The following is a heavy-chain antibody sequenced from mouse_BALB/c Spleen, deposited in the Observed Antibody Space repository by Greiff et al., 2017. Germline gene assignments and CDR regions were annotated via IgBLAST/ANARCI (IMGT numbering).Heavy chain of an antibody. CDR2: IYPSSGYT. CDR3: ARSTTATAWFAY. J-gene: IGHJ3*01. V-gene: IGHV1-4*01. D-gene: IGHD1-2*01. CDR1: GYTFTSYT. Sequence: VQLQQSGAELARPGASVKMSCKASGYTFTSYTMHWVKQRPGQGLEWIGYIYPSSGYTNYNQKFKDKATLTADKSSSTAYMQLSSLTSEDSAVYYCARSTTATAWFAYWGQGTLVTVSA.